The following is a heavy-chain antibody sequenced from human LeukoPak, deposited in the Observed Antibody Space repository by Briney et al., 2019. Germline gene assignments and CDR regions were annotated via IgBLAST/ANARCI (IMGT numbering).Heavy chain of an antibody. D-gene: IGHD4-17*01. CDR3: ARGRYGYYTPDY. CDR1: GFTFSSYS. J-gene: IGHJ4*02. CDR2: ISSSSSTV. Sequence: GGPLRLSCAASGFTFSSYSMYGVRQAPGGGVEWVSYISSSSSTVYYAASVRGRFIISRDIARNSLYLQMSSLRDEDTAVYYCARGRYGYYTPDYWGQGTLVTVSS. V-gene: IGHV3-48*02.